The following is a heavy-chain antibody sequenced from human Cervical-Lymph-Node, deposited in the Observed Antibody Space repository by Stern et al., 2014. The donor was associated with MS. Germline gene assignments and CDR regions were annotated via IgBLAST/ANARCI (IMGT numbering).Heavy chain of an antibody. V-gene: IGHV1-8*01. CDR2: MKPNSGNT. Sequence: VQLVEYGAEVKKPGASVKVSCKASGYTFTSYDINWVRQATGQGLEWMGWMKPNSGNTVYAQKFQGRVTMTRSTSISTAYMELSSLQSEDTAVYYCARGLVVVPAAILKSSYYGMDVWGQGTTVTVSS. J-gene: IGHJ6*02. D-gene: IGHD2-2*02. CDR1: GYTFTSYD. CDR3: ARGLVVVPAAILKSSYYGMDV.